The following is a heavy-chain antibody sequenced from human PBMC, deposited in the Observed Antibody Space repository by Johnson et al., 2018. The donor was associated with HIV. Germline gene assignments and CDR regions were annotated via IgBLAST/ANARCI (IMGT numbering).Heavy chain of an antibody. Sequence: QVQLVESGGGVVQPGRSLRLSCAASGFTFSYYAMHWVRQVPGKGLEWVAVISYDGTNKYYANSVKGRFTISRDNSKNTLYLQMNSLRAEDTAVYYCAREGGQWLVLVDAFDIWGQGTMVTVSS. CDR2: ISYDGTNK. CDR1: GFTFSYYA. V-gene: IGHV3-30-3*01. J-gene: IGHJ3*02. CDR3: AREGGQWLVLVDAFDI. D-gene: IGHD6-19*01.